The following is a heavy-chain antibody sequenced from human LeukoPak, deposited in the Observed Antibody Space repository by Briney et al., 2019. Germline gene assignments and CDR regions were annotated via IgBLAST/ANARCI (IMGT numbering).Heavy chain of an antibody. CDR1: GGSISSGDYY. CDR2: IYYSGST. V-gene: IGHV4-30-4*01. D-gene: IGHD6-13*01. J-gene: IGHJ4*02. Sequence: SETLSLTCTVSGGSISSGDYYWSWIRQPPGQGLEWIGYIYYSGSTYYNPSLKSRVTISVDTSKNQFSLKLSSVTAADTAVYYCARVDSSSWYVDFDYWGQGTLVTVSS. CDR3: ARVDSSSWYVDFDY.